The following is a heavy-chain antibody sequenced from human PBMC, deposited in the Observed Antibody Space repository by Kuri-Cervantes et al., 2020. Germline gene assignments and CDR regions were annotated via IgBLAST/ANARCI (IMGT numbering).Heavy chain of an antibody. D-gene: IGHD2-15*01. Sequence: SVKVSCKASGGTFSSYAISWVRQAPGQGLEWMGGIIPIFGTANYAQKFQGRVTITADESTSTAYMELSSLRSEDTAVYYCARTYCSGGSCYDHFDYWGQGTLVTVSS. V-gene: IGHV1-69*13. CDR3: ARTYCSGGSCYDHFDY. CDR2: IIPIFGTA. CDR1: GGTFSSYA. J-gene: IGHJ4*02.